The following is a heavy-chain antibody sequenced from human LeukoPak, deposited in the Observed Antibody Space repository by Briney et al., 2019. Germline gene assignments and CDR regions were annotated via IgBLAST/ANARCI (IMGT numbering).Heavy chain of an antibody. CDR1: GFTFSSYW. J-gene: IGHJ6*02. CDR3: AGDRPAFYGDYLRPYYYYGMDV. D-gene: IGHD4-17*01. CDR2: IKQDGSEK. V-gene: IGHV3-7*01. Sequence: GGSLRLSCAASGFTFSSYWMSWVRQAPGKGLEWVANIKQDGSEKYYVDSVKGRFTISRDNAKNSLYLQMNSLRAEDTAVYYCAGDRPAFYGDYLRPYYYYGMDVWGQGTTVTVSS.